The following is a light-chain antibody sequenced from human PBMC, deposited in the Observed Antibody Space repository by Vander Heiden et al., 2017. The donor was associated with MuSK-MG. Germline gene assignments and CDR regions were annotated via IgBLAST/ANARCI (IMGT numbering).Light chain of an antibody. V-gene: IGLV3-1*01. CDR2: QDS. CDR3: QEGDSSTGV. J-gene: IGLJ2*01. CDR1: KLGDKY. Sequence: SYELTQPPSVSGSPGQTASITCSGDKLGDKYACWYQQKPGQSPVLVIYQDSKRPSGIPERFSGSNSGNTATPTISGTQAVDESYYYCQEGDSSTGVFGGGTKLTVL.